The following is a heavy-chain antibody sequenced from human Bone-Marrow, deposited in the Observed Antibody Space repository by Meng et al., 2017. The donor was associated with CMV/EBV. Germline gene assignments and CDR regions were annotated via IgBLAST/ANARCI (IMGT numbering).Heavy chain of an antibody. CDR3: AREGRRSSWYPISNWFDP. V-gene: IGHV3-74*01. CDR1: GFTFSSYW. J-gene: IGHJ5*02. D-gene: IGHD6-13*01. CDR2: INSDGSST. Sequence: GESLKISCAASGFTFSSYWMHWVRQAPGKGLVWVSRINSDGSSTSYADSVKGRFTTSRDNAKNTLYLQMNSLRAEDTAVYYCAREGRRSSWYPISNWFDPWGQGTLVTVSS.